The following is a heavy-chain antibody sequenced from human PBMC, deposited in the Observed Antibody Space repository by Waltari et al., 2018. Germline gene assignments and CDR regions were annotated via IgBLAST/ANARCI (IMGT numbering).Heavy chain of an antibody. V-gene: IGHV3-74*01. CDR2: IESDGRRT. CDR1: GFTFSGYL. Sequence: EVHLVESGGGLVQPGGSLRLSCAASGFTFSGYLMHWVRQDPGKGLVWVSRIESDGRRTSFADSVKGRFTISRDNTDNAFYLQMNSLRVDDTGIYYCVRASGMGRPHYWGQGTVVTVSS. CDR3: VRASGMGRPHY. D-gene: IGHD3-10*01. J-gene: IGHJ4*02.